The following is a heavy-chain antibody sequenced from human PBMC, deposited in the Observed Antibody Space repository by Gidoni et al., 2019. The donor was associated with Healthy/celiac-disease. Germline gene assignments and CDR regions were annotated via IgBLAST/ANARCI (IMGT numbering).Heavy chain of an antibody. J-gene: IGHJ4*02. CDR3: AKARGSGSYYPFDY. CDR2: ISGSGGST. CDR1: GFTFSSYA. V-gene: IGHV3-23*01. Sequence: EVQLLESGGGLVQPGGSLRLSCAASGFTFSSYAMRWVRQAPGKGLEWVSAISGSGGSTYYADSVKGRFTISRDNSKNTLYLKMNSLRAEDTAVYYCAKARGSGSYYPFDYWGQGTLVTVSS. D-gene: IGHD3-10*01.